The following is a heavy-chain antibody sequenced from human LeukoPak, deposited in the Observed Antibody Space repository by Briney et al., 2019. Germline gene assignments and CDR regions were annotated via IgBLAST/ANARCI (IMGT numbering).Heavy chain of an antibody. CDR2: IYHSGST. CDR1: GGSISSTNW. J-gene: IGHJ5*02. D-gene: IGHD6-13*01. Sequence: SETLSLTCAVSGGSISSTNWWSWVRQPPGKGLEWIGEIYHSGSTNYNPSLKSRVTISVDTSKNQFSLKLSSVTAADTAVYYCAREQQLGLNWFDPWGQGTLVTVSS. V-gene: IGHV4-4*02. CDR3: AREQQLGLNWFDP.